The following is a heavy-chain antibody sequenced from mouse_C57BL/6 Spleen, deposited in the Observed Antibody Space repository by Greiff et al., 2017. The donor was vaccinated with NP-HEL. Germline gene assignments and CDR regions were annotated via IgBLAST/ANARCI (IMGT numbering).Heavy chain of an antibody. CDR1: GYTFTSYW. J-gene: IGHJ3*01. D-gene: IGHD2-4*01. Sequence: QVQLQQSGAELVMPGASVKLSCKASGYTFTSYWMHWVKQRPGQGLEWIGEIDPSDSYTNYNQKFKGKSTLTVDKSSSTAYMQLSSLTSEDSAVYYCAIHDSFAYWGQGTLVTVSA. CDR3: AIHDSFAY. V-gene: IGHV1-69*01. CDR2: IDPSDSYT.